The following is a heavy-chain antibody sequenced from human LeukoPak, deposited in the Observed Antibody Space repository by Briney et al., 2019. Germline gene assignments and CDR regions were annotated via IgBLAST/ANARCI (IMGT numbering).Heavy chain of an antibody. V-gene: IGHV5-51*01. J-gene: IGHJ3*02. CDR1: GYNFNIYW. CDR3: ARHRIAASASDAFDI. D-gene: IGHD6-13*01. CDR2: IYPGDSDT. Sequence: GESLKISCQGSGYNFNIYWIGWVRQMPGKGLGWVGIIYPGDSDTRYSPSFQGQVTISADKSITTAYLQWSSLKVSDTAIYYCARHRIAASASDAFDIWGQGTMVTVSS.